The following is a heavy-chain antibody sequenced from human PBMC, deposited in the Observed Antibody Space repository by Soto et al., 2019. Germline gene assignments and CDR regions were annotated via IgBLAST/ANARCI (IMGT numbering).Heavy chain of an antibody. D-gene: IGHD6-19*01. CDR3: ARRSVNRAVAGRRNFDY. Sequence: QLQLQESGPGLVKPSETLSLTCTVSGGSISSSSYYWGWIRQPPGKGLEWIGSIYYSGSTYYNPSLKSRVTISVDTSKNQFSLKLSSVTAADTAVYYCARRSVNRAVAGRRNFDYWGQGTLVTVSS. V-gene: IGHV4-39*01. J-gene: IGHJ4*02. CDR1: GGSISSSSYY. CDR2: IYYSGST.